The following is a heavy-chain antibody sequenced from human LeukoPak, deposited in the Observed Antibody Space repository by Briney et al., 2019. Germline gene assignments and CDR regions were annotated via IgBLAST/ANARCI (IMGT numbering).Heavy chain of an antibody. CDR2: IYYSGST. J-gene: IGHJ4*02. V-gene: IGHV4-30-4*01. CDR3: ARDRYYYDSSGYYRHFDY. D-gene: IGHD3-22*01. Sequence: SETLSLTCTVSGGSISSGDYYWSWIRQPPGKGLEWIGYIYYSGSTYYNPSLKSRVTISVGTSKNQFSLKLSSVTAADTAVYYCARDRYYYDSSGYYRHFDYWGQGTLVTVSS. CDR1: GGSISSGDYY.